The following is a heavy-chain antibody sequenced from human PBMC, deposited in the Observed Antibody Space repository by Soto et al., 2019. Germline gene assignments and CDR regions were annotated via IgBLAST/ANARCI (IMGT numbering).Heavy chain of an antibody. Sequence: QVQLQESGPGLVEPSETLSLTCTVSGGSITSYYWSWIRQPPGKGLEWIGYIYYSGSTNYNPSLKSRVTFSVDTSKNQFSLKLSSVTAADTAVYYCARGLEDGDYSCFDSWGQGTLVTVSS. J-gene: IGHJ5*01. CDR1: GGSITSYY. CDR2: IYYSGST. D-gene: IGHD4-17*01. V-gene: IGHV4-59*01. CDR3: ARGLEDGDYSCFDS.